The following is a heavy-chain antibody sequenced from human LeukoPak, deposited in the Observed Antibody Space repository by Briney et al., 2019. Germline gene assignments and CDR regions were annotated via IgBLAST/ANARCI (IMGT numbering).Heavy chain of an antibody. D-gene: IGHD3-9*01. CDR3: ARMGIRLFDWLPTYYFDY. CDR1: SGSISNYY. J-gene: IGHJ4*02. V-gene: IGHV4-59*08. Sequence: SETLSLTCGVSSGSISNYYWSWIRQPPGKGLEWIAYIHYSGSTHYNPSLRSRATISVDTSKNQLSLKLTSVTAADTAVYYCARMGIRLFDWLPTYYFDYWGQGTLVTVS. CDR2: IHYSGST.